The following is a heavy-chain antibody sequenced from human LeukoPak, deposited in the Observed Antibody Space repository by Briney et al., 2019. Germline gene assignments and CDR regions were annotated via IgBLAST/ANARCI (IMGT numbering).Heavy chain of an antibody. CDR2: ISYSGNT. Sequence: SETLSLTCTVSAGSISSYDWSWIRQPPGKGLEWVGYISYSGNTKYKSSLKSRVTISVDTSKNQFSLKLSSVTAADTAVYYCARLLGSSAAFDYWGQGTLVTVSS. CDR1: AGSISSYD. D-gene: IGHD6-6*01. V-gene: IGHV4-59*08. J-gene: IGHJ4*02. CDR3: ARLLGSSAAFDY.